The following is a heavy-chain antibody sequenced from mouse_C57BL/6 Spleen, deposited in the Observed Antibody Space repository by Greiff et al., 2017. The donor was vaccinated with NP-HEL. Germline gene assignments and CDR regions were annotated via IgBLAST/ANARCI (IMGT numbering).Heavy chain of an antibody. CDR3: ARDRYSNYCDY. D-gene: IGHD2-5*01. Sequence: EVMLVESEGGLVQPGSSMKLSCTASGFTFSDYYMAWVRQVPEKGLEWVANINYDGSSTYYLDSLKSRFIISRDNAKNILYLQMSSLKSEDTATYYCARDRYSNYCDYWGQGTTLTVSS. J-gene: IGHJ2*01. V-gene: IGHV5-16*01. CDR2: INYDGSST. CDR1: GFTFSDYY.